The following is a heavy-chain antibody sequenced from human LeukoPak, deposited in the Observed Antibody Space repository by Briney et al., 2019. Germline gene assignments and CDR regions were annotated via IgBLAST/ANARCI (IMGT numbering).Heavy chain of an antibody. V-gene: IGHV4-39*01. CDR2: IYYSGST. Sequence: SETLSLTCTVSGGSISSSSYYWGWIRQPPGKGLEWIGSIYYSGSTYYNPSLKSRVTISVDTSKNQFSLKLSSVTAADTAVYYCALFDFWSAYGSLWGQGTLVTVSS. J-gene: IGHJ4*02. CDR3: ALFDFWSAYGSL. CDR1: GGSISSSSYY. D-gene: IGHD3-3*01.